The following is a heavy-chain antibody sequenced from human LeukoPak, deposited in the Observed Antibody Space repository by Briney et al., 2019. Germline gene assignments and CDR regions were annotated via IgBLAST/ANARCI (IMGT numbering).Heavy chain of an antibody. D-gene: IGHD3-10*01. CDR1: GGSISNSPYY. V-gene: IGHV4-39*07. J-gene: IGHJ5*02. Sequence: SETLSLTCTVSGGSISNSPYYWAWIRQPPGKGLEWIGSIYYSGTTYYNPSLKSRVTISVDTSKNQFSLQLSSVTAADTAVYYCARATYYYGSRSYHRPNWFDPWGQGTLVTVSS. CDR2: IYYSGTT. CDR3: ARATYYYGSRSYHRPNWFDP.